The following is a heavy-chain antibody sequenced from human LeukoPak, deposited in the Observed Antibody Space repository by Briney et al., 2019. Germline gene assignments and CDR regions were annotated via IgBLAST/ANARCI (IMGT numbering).Heavy chain of an antibody. CDR3: AKDWEAVSGTPTGIDY. CDR2: ISSSSSYI. V-gene: IGHV3-21*04. J-gene: IGHJ4*02. CDR1: GFTFSSYS. Sequence: PGGSLRLSCAASGFTFSSYSMNWVRQAPGKGLEWVSSISSSSSYIYYADSVKGRFTISRDNSKNTVYLQMNSLRAEDTAVYYCAKDWEAVSGTPTGIDYWGQGTLVTVSS. D-gene: IGHD6-19*01.